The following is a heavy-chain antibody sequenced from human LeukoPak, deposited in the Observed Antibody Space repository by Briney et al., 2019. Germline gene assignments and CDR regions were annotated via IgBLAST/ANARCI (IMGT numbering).Heavy chain of an antibody. Sequence: SETLSLTCVVYGWSFSGYSWSWIRQPPRKGLEWIGVINHSGSTNYNPSLKSRETISVDTSKNQFSLKLSSVPAADTAVCYCARRPPIWGSYRYYFDYWGQGTLVTVSS. J-gene: IGHJ4*02. CDR2: INHSGST. CDR1: GWSFSGYS. CDR3: ARRPPIWGSYRYYFDY. V-gene: IGHV4-34*01. D-gene: IGHD3-16*02.